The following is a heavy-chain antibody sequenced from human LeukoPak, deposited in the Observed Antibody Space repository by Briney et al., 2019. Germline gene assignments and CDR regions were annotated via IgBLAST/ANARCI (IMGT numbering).Heavy chain of an antibody. CDR2: ISAYNGNT. CDR3: AREAESLDCSGGGCYPVADY. D-gene: IGHD2-15*01. V-gene: IGHV1-18*01. CDR1: GYTFTSYG. J-gene: IGHJ4*02. Sequence: ASVKVSCKASGYTFTSYGISWVRQAPGQGLEWMGWISAYNGNTNYALKLQGRVTITTDKSTSTAYMELSSLRSDDTAVYYGAREAESLDCSGGGCYPVADYWGQGTLVTVSS.